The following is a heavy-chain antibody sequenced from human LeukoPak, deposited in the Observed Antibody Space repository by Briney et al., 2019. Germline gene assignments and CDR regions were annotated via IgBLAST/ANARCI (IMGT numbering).Heavy chain of an antibody. CDR2: IYHSGST. J-gene: IGHJ4*02. D-gene: IGHD3-9*01. CDR1: GYSISSGYY. CDR3: ARLWYYDISPGGA. Sequence: PSETLSLTCTVSGYSISSGYYWGLIRQPPGKGLEWIGSIYHSGSTYYNPSLKSRVTISVDTSKNQFSLKLSSVSAADTAVYYCARLWYYDISPGGAWGQGTLVTVSS. V-gene: IGHV4-38-2*02.